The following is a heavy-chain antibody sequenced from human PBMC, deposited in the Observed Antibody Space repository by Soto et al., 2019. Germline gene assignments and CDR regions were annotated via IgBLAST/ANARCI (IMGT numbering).Heavy chain of an antibody. CDR2: IYYSGST. D-gene: IGHD5-18*01. CDR1: GGSISSGGYY. V-gene: IGHV4-31*03. Sequence: PSETLSLTCTVSGGSISSGGYYWSWIRQHPGKGLEWIGYIYYSGSTYYNPSLKSRVTISVDTSKNQFSLKLSSVTAADTAVYYCASSPIYVDTAMVVWFDPWGQGTLVTVSS. J-gene: IGHJ5*02. CDR3: ASSPIYVDTAMVVWFDP.